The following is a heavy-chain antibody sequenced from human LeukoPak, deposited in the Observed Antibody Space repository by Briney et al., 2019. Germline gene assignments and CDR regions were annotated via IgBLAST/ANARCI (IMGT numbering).Heavy chain of an antibody. CDR1: GYSFASYW. D-gene: IGHD3-16*01. Sequence: AGESLKISCKGSGYSFASYWIGWLRQMPGKGLEWMGIIYPADSDTRYSPSFQGQVTISADKSISTAYLQWSSLKASDTAIYYCAKGVSGTYYGMDAWGQGTTVIVS. CDR3: AKGVSGTYYGMDA. CDR2: IYPADSDT. V-gene: IGHV5-51*01. J-gene: IGHJ6*02.